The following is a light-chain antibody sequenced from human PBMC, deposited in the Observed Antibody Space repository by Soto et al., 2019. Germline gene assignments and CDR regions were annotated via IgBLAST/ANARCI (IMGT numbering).Light chain of an antibody. Sequence: DIQMTQSPSSLSASVGDRVTITCQASQNIKQFLSWYQVKPGKAPELLIYDASKMKTGVPPRFSGSGFGTDFILTITNLQPEDVATYYCLQYDNPPYAFGQGTKVDIK. CDR2: DAS. J-gene: IGKJ2*01. V-gene: IGKV1-33*01. CDR3: LQYDNPPYA. CDR1: QNIKQF.